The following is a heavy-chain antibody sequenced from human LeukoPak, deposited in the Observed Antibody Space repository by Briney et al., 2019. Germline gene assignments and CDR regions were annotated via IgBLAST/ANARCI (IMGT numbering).Heavy chain of an antibody. Sequence: GGSLRLSCAASGFTFSSYAVSWVRQAPGKGLEWVSSISGSGGSTYSADSAKGRFTISRDNSKNTLYLQMNSLRAEDTALYYCAKDRSCTNDICHGDFDYWGQGTLVTVSS. J-gene: IGHJ4*02. CDR2: ISGSGGST. CDR1: GFTFSSYA. D-gene: IGHD2-8*01. CDR3: AKDRSCTNDICHGDFDY. V-gene: IGHV3-23*01.